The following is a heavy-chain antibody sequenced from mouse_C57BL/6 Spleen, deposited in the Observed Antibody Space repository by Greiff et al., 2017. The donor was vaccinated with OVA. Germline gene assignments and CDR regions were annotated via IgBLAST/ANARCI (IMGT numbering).Heavy chain of an antibody. CDR1: GFTFSSYA. V-gene: IGHV5-9-1*02. D-gene: IGHD2-4*01. CDR2: ISSGGDYI. J-gene: IGHJ4*01. Sequence: EVKLVESGEGLVKPGGSLKLSCAASGFTFSSYAMSWVRQTPEKRLEWVAYISSGGDYIYYADTVKGRFTISRDNARNTLYLQMSSLKSEDTAMYYCTREDDYDRSPAMDYWGQGTSVTVSS. CDR3: TREDDYDRSPAMDY.